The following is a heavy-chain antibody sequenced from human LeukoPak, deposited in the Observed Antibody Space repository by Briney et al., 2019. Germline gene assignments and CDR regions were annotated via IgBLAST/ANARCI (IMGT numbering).Heavy chain of an antibody. CDR3: ARDEGGYCGGDCYHALDEAFDI. Sequence: PGGSLRLSCAASGFTFSSYSMNWVRQAPGKGLEWVSSISSSSSYIYYADSVKGRFTISRDNAKNSLYLQMNSLRAEDTAVYYCARDEGGYCGGDCYHALDEAFDIWGQGTMVTVSS. J-gene: IGHJ3*02. CDR2: ISSSSSYI. CDR1: GFTFSSYS. D-gene: IGHD2-21*02. V-gene: IGHV3-21*01.